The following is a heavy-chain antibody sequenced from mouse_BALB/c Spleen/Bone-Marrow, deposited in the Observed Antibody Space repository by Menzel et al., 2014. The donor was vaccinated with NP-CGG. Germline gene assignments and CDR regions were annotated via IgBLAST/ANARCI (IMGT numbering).Heavy chain of an antibody. D-gene: IGHD2-14*01. CDR2: IWAGGTT. J-gene: IGHJ2*01. Sequence: VKLMESGPGLVAPSQSLSITCTVSGSSLTTYGIHWVRQPPGKGLEWLGVIWAGGTTIYNSTLMSRLSISKDTSKSQVFLKMNSLQTDDTAVYYCAREGAYYRYIDYWGQGTTLTVSS. CDR1: GSSLTTYG. V-gene: IGHV2-9*02. CDR3: AREGAYYRYIDY.